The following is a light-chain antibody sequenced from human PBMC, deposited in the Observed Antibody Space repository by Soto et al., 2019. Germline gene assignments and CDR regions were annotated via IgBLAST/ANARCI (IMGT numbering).Light chain of an antibody. Sequence: QSVLTQPPSASGTPGQRVTISCSGSSSNIGSNTVNWYQQLPGTAPKLLIHNNNQRPSGVPDRFSGSKSGTSASLAISGLRSEDEADYYCAAWDDSLSGPVFGGGTKVTVL. CDR2: NNN. CDR3: AAWDDSLSGPV. CDR1: SSNIGSNT. J-gene: IGLJ3*02. V-gene: IGLV1-44*01.